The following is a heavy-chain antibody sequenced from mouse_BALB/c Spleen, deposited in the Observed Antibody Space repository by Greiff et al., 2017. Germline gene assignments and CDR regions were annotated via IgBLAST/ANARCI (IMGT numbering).Heavy chain of an antibody. Sequence: EVQLQQSGAELVKPGASVKLSCTASGFNIKDTYMHWVKQRPEQGLEWIGRIDPANGNTKYDPKFQGKATITADTSSNTAYLQLSSLTSEDTAVYYCARESIYYYGSSPYWYFDVWGAGTTVTVSS. CDR3: ARESIYYYGSSPYWYFDV. CDR1: GFNIKDTY. CDR2: IDPANGNT. J-gene: IGHJ1*01. V-gene: IGHV14-3*02. D-gene: IGHD1-1*01.